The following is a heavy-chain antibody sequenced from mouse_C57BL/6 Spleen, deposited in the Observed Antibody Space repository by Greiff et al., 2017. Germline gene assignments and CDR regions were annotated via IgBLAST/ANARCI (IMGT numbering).Heavy chain of an antibody. CDR2: IRNKANNHAT. Sequence: EVKLVESGGGLVQPGGSMKLSCAASGFTFSDAWMDWVRQSPEKGLEWVAEIRNKANNHATYYAESVKGRFTISKENAKRSVYLQKNSLRAVDTGIYYCTRRDYGSRDARDYWGQGTSVTVSS. V-gene: IGHV6-6*01. J-gene: IGHJ4*01. CDR3: TRRDYGSRDARDY. D-gene: IGHD1-1*01. CDR1: GFTFSDAW.